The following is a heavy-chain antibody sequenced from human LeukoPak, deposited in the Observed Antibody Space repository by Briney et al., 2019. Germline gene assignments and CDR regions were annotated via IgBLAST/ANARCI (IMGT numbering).Heavy chain of an antibody. J-gene: IGHJ5*02. CDR1: GFSFGDYA. D-gene: IGHD4-11*01. V-gene: IGHV3-9*01. CDR3: AKARTATTTVTHMCDP. CDR2: INWNSGSI. Sequence: SLRLSCAASGFSFGDYAMHWVRQAPGKGLEWVSGINWNSGSIGYADSVKGRFTISRDNAKNSLYLQMNSLRAEDTALYYCAKARTATTTVTHMCDPWGQGTLVTVSS.